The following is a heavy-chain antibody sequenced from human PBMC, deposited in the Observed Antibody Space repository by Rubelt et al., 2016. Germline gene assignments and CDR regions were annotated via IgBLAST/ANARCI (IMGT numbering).Heavy chain of an antibody. J-gene: IGHJ4*02. CDR3: ARAYSGSGRYYAYLDY. V-gene: IGHV4-34*01. CDR1: GGSFSGYY. Sequence: QVQLQQWGAGLLKPSETLSLTCAVYGGSFSGYYWSWIRQPPGKGLEWIGEINHSGSTNYNPSLKRGGTISLYTSKNQFTLKLRQVTAADTAVYYCARAYSGSGRYYAYLDYWGQGTLVTVSS. CDR2: INHSGST. D-gene: IGHD3-10*01.